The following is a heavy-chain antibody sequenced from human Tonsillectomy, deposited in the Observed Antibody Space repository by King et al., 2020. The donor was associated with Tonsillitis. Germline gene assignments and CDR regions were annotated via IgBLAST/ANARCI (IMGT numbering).Heavy chain of an antibody. V-gene: IGHV1-46*01. CDR1: GYTFTSYY. D-gene: IGHD3-22*01. CDR3: AREVVTMIVVDALGRWFDP. CDR2: INPSGGST. Sequence: QLVQSGAEVKKPGASVKVSCKASGYTFTSYYMHWVRQAPGQGLEWMGIINPSGGSTSYAQKFQGRVTMTRDTSTSTVYIELSSLRSEDTAVYYCAREVVTMIVVDALGRWFDPWGQGTLVTVSS. J-gene: IGHJ5*02.